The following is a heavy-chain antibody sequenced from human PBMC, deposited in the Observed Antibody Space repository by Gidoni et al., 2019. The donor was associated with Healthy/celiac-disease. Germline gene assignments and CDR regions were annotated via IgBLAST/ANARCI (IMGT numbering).Heavy chain of an antibody. CDR3: AKEGDIVLMVYARPYYFDY. V-gene: IGHV3-23*01. CDR2: ISGSGGST. D-gene: IGHD2-8*01. Sequence: EVQLLESGGGLVQPGGSLRLSCAASGFTFSSYPISWVRQAPGKGLEWVSAISGSGGSTYYADSVKGRFTISRDNSKNTLYLQMNSLRAEDTAVYYCAKEGDIVLMVYARPYYFDYWGQGTLVTVSS. J-gene: IGHJ4*02. CDR1: GFTFSSYP.